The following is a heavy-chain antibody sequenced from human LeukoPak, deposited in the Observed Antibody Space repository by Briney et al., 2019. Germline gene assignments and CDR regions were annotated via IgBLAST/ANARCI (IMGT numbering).Heavy chain of an antibody. CDR1: GGSISSYY. D-gene: IGHD3-22*01. J-gene: IGHJ4*02. CDR3: AREGDSSGYWAL. CDR2: IYYSGST. Sequence: PSETLSLTCTVSGGSISSYYWSWIRQPPGKGLEWIGYIYYSGSTNYNPSLKSRVTISVDTSKNQFSLKLSSVTAADTAVYYCAREGDSSGYWALWGQGTLVTVSS. V-gene: IGHV4-59*12.